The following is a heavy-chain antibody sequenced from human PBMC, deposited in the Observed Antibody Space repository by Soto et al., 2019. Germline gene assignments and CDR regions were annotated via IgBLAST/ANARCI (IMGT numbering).Heavy chain of an antibody. CDR3: RTDKLAAAGTPYYFDN. J-gene: IGHJ4*02. V-gene: IGHV3-15*01. CDR1: GFTFTNAW. CDR2: IRSKSDGETI. Sequence: GGSLRLSCAASGFTFTNAWLSWVRQAPGKGLEWVGRIRSKSDGETIDYAASVRGRFIISRDDSKSTLYLQMNGLKTEDAAVYYCRTDKLAAAGTPYYFDNWGQGALVTVSS. D-gene: IGHD6-25*01.